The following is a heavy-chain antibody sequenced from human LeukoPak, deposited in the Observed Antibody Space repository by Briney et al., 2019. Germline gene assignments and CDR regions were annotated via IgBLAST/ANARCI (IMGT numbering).Heavy chain of an antibody. CDR1: GGSISSSSYY. Sequence: PSETLSLTCTVSGGSISSSSYYWGWIRQPPGKGLEWIGSIYYSGSTYYNPSLKSRATISVDTSKNQFSLKLSSVTAADTAVYYCARADGLGYSSSWYFDYWGQGTLVTVSS. D-gene: IGHD6-13*01. CDR3: ARADGLGYSSSWYFDY. CDR2: IYYSGST. V-gene: IGHV4-39*07. J-gene: IGHJ4*02.